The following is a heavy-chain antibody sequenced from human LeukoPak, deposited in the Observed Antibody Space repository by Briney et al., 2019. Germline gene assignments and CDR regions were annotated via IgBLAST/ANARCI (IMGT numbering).Heavy chain of an antibody. CDR1: GYTFTGYY. D-gene: IGHD5-24*01. CDR3: ARGRDGYNLNYFDY. V-gene: IGHV1-2*02. J-gene: IGHJ4*02. CDR2: INPNSGGT. Sequence: ASVKVSCKASGYTFTGYYMHWVRQAPGQGLEWMGWINPNSGGTNYAQKFQGGVTMTRDTSISTAYMELSRLRSDDTAVYYCARGRDGYNLNYFDYWGQGTLVTVSS.